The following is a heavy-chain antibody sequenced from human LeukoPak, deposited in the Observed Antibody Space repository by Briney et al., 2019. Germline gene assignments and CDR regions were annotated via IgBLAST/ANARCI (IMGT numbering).Heavy chain of an antibody. CDR2: INPNSGGT. V-gene: IGHV1-2*06. CDR3: ASGITGTTGYFDY. Sequence: ASVKVSCKASGYTFTGYYMHWVRQAPGQGLEWMERINPNSGGTNYAQKFQGRVTMTRDTSISTAYMELSRLRSDDTAVYYCASGITGTTGYFDYWGQGTLVTVSS. J-gene: IGHJ4*02. CDR1: GYTFTGYY. D-gene: IGHD1-7*01.